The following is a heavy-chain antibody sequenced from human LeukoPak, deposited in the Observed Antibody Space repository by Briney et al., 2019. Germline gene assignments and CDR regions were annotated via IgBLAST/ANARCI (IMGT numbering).Heavy chain of an antibody. D-gene: IGHD6-19*01. CDR2: IWYDGSNK. Sequence: GGSLRLSCAASEFTFSSYGMHWVRQAPGKGLEWVAVIWYDGSNKYYADSVKGRFTISRDNSKNTLYLQMNSLRAEDTAVYYCGKNEHPYNSGWSFDYWGQGTLVTVSS. J-gene: IGHJ4*02. CDR1: EFTFSSYG. CDR3: GKNEHPYNSGWSFDY. V-gene: IGHV3-33*06.